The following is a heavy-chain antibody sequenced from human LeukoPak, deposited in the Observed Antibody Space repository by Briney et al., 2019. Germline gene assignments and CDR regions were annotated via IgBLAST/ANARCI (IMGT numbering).Heavy chain of an antibody. V-gene: IGHV4-61*02. CDR3: ARDGDYGDYEY. D-gene: IGHD4-17*01. CDR1: GGSISRGSYY. Sequence: TLSLTCAVSGGSISRGSYYWCWIRQPAGKGLEWIGRIHSSGSTNYNPSLKSRVSISADTSKNQFSLKLTSVTAADTAVYYCARDGDYGDYEYWGQGTLVTVSS. CDR2: IHSSGST. J-gene: IGHJ4*02.